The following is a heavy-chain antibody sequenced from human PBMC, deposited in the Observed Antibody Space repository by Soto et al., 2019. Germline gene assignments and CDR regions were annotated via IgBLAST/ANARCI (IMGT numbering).Heavy chain of an antibody. J-gene: IGHJ4*02. D-gene: IGHD6-19*01. CDR3: AKVPDSSGWYSFDY. Sequence: PGGSLRLSCAGSGFTFSSYGMHWVRQAPGKGLEWVAVISYDGSNKYYADSVKGRFTISRDNSKNTLYLQMNSLRAEDTAVYYCAKVPDSSGWYSFDYWGQGTLVTVSS. V-gene: IGHV3-30*18. CDR1: GFTFSSYG. CDR2: ISYDGSNK.